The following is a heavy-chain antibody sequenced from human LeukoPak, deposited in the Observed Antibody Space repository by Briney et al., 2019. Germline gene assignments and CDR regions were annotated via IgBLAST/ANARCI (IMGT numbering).Heavy chain of an antibody. D-gene: IGHD3-22*01. Sequence: ASVKVSCKASGYTFTSYYMHWVRQAPGQGLEWMGIINPSGGSTSYAQKFQGRVTMTRDTSTSTVYMELSSLRSEDTAVYYCARDHYHYYYDSSGYYFYFDYWGQGTLVTVSS. CDR1: GYTFTSYY. J-gene: IGHJ4*02. CDR3: ARDHYHYYYDSSGYYFYFDY. CDR2: INPSGGST. V-gene: IGHV1-46*01.